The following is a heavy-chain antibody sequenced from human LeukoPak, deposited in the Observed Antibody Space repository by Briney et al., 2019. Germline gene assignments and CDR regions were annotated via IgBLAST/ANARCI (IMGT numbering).Heavy chain of an antibody. CDR2: ISAYNGNT. D-gene: IGHD1-26*01. V-gene: IGHV1-18*01. J-gene: IGHJ3*02. CDR1: GYTFTSYG. CDR3: ARDARELLGLDAFDI. Sequence: ASVKVSCKASGYTFTSYGISWVRQAPGQGLEWMGWISAYNGNTNYAQKLQGRVTVTTDTSTSTAYMELRSLRSDDTAVYYCARDARELLGLDAFDIWGQGTMVTVSS.